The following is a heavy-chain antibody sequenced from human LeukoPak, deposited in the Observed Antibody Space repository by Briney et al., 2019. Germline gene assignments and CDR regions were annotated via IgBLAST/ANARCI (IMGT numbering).Heavy chain of an antibody. CDR1: GASISSYY. V-gene: IGHV4-59*12. Sequence: SETLSLTCTVSGASISSYYWSWIRQPPGKGLEWIGYIYYSGSTNYNPSLKSRVTISVDTSKNQFSLKLSSVTAADTAVYYCAKYHSSGYYHDGPGDAFDIWGQGTMVTVSS. J-gene: IGHJ3*02. CDR2: IYYSGST. CDR3: AKYHSSGYYHDGPGDAFDI. D-gene: IGHD3-22*01.